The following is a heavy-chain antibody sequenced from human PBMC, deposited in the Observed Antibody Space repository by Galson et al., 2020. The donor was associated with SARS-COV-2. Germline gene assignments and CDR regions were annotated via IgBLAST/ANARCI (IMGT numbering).Heavy chain of an antibody. CDR2: MNPNSGNT. Sequence: ASVKVSCKASGYTFTSYDINWVRQATGQGLEWMGWMNPNSGNTGYAQKFQGRVTMTRNTSISTAYMELSSLRSEDTAVYYCARGIPISNYYFWSGYYTGLGGYYYYYYMDVWGKGTTVTVSS. V-gene: IGHV1-8*01. D-gene: IGHD3-3*01. CDR1: GYTFTSYD. J-gene: IGHJ6*03. CDR3: ARGIPISNYYFWSGYYTGLGGYYYYYYMDV.